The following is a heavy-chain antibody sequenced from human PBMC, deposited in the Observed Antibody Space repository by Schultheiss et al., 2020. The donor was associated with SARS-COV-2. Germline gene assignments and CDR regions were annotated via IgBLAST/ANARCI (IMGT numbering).Heavy chain of an antibody. CDR3: ARGLLTVTLGDY. CDR2: IYYSGSS. D-gene: IGHD4-17*01. Sequence: SETLSLTCTVSGGSIIRSNQYGGWIRQSPGKGLEWIGSIYYSGSSYYNPSLRSRVTISVDTSKNQFSLKLSSVTAADTAVYYCARGLLTVTLGDYWGQGTLVTVSS. CDR1: GGSIIRSNQY. J-gene: IGHJ4*02. V-gene: IGHV4-39*07.